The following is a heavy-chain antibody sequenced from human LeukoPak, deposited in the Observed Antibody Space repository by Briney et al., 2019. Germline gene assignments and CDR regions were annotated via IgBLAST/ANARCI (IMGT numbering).Heavy chain of an antibody. CDR3: ARVFPSDKPAATTDY. Sequence: GWSLRLSCAASGFTFSSYAMHWVRQAPGKGLEWVAVISYDGSNKYYADSVKGRFTISRDNSKNTLYLQMNSLRAEDTAVYYCARVFPSDKPAATTDYWGQGTLVTVSS. J-gene: IGHJ4*02. D-gene: IGHD2-15*01. CDR1: GFTFSSYA. CDR2: ISYDGSNK. V-gene: IGHV3-30*01.